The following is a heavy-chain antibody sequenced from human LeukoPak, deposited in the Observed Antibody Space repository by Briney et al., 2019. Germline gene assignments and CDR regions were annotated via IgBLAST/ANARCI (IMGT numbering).Heavy chain of an antibody. Sequence: GGSLRLSCAASGFTFSSYGMHWVRQAPGKGLEWVAVIRYDGSNKYYADSVKGRFTISRDNSKNTPYLQMNSLRAEDTAVYYCARDRRYDILTGIGGYLDYWGQGTLVTVSS. CDR2: IRYDGSNK. CDR1: GFTFSSYG. CDR3: ARDRRYDILTGIGGYLDY. D-gene: IGHD3-9*01. J-gene: IGHJ4*02. V-gene: IGHV3-33*01.